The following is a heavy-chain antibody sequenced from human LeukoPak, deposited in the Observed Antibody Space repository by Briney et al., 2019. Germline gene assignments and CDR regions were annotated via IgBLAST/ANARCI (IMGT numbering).Heavy chain of an antibody. D-gene: IGHD1-26*01. J-gene: IGHJ4*02. Sequence: NPSETLSLTCTVSGGSISSSSYYWGWIRQPPGKGLEWIGSIYYSGSTYYNPSLKSRVTISVDTSKNQFSLKLSSVTAADTAVYYCARLDYGTVGAFNFDYWGQGTLVTVSS. CDR2: IYYSGST. V-gene: IGHV4-39*01. CDR1: GGSISSSSYY. CDR3: ARLDYGTVGAFNFDY.